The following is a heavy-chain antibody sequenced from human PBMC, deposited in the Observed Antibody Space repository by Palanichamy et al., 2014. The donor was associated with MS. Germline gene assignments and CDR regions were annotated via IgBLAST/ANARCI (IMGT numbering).Heavy chain of an antibody. V-gene: IGHV4-30-4*01. D-gene: IGHD4-11*01. CDR2: IYYSGST. J-gene: IGHJ5*02. Sequence: QVQLQESGPGLVKPSQTLSLTCTVSGGSISSGDYYWSWIRQPPGKGLEWIGYIYYSGSTYYNPSLKSRVTISVDTSKNQFSLKLSSVTAADTAVYYCAREGVGHDYSNLLNWFDPWGQGTLVTVSS. CDR3: AREGVGHDYSNLLNWFDP. CDR1: GGSISSGDYY.